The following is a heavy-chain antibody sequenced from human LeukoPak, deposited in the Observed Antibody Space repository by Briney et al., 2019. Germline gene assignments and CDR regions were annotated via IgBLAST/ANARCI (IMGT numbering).Heavy chain of an antibody. CDR3: AKGGTTVVDY. J-gene: IGHJ4*02. Sequence: GGSLRLSCAASGLTISSYWMHWVRHAPGKGLVWVSRINSDGNSITYADSVKGRFTISRDNAKNTLYLQMNSLRAEDTAVYYCAKGGTTVVDYWGQGTLVTVSS. CDR1: GLTISSYW. V-gene: IGHV3-74*01. D-gene: IGHD4-23*01. CDR2: INSDGNSI.